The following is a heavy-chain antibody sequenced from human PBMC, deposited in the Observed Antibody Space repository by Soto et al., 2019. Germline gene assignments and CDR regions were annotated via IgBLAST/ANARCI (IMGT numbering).Heavy chain of an antibody. D-gene: IGHD3-9*01. J-gene: IGHJ4*02. V-gene: IGHV3-33*01. CDR1: GFTFSSYG. Sequence: QVQLVESGGGVVQPGRSLRLSCAASGFTFSSYGMHWVRQVPGKGLEWVAVIWYDGSNKYYADSVKGRFTISRDNSKNTLYLQMNSLRAEDTAVYYCARANYDILTGYYLGYWGQGTLVTVSS. CDR2: IWYDGSNK. CDR3: ARANYDILTGYYLGY.